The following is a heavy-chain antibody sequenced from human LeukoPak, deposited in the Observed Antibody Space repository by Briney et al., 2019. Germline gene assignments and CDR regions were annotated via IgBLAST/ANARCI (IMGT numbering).Heavy chain of an antibody. J-gene: IGHJ4*02. D-gene: IGHD3-10*01. CDR3: ARGLWFGELFSLDY. CDR2: ISSDGSNK. CDR1: GFTFSNYA. V-gene: IGHV3-30*04. Sequence: PGGSLRLSCAASGFTFSNYAMHWVRQAPGKGLGWVAVISSDGSNKYYADTDSVKGRFTISRDNSKNTLYLQMNSLRAEDTAVYYCARGLWFGELFSLDYWGQGILVTVSS.